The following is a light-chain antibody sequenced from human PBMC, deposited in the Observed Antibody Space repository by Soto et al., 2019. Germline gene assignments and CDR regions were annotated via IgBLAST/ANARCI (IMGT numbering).Light chain of an antibody. V-gene: IGLV2-14*03. J-gene: IGLJ2*01. CDR2: DVS. Sequence: QSALTQPASVSGSPGQSITISCTGTSSDVGGFNYVSWYQQHPGKAPKLMIYDVSNRPSGVSNRFSGSKSGNTASLTISGLQAEDEADYYCSSYTTSSSPHVVFGGGTQLTVL. CDR1: SSDVGGFNY. CDR3: SSYTTSSSPHVV.